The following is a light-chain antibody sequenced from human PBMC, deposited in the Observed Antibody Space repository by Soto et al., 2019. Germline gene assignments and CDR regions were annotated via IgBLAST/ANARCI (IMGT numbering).Light chain of an antibody. Sequence: EVVMTQSPATLSVSPGERATLSCRASQNVHSNIAWYQQKPGQSPSLLISYASTRATGKPARFSGSGCGTEFPLTISILQSEDFGVYYCHHYSNWPPTFGAGNKVEIK. CDR1: QNVHSN. J-gene: IGKJ3*01. CDR2: YAS. CDR3: HHYSNWPPT. V-gene: IGKV3-15*01.